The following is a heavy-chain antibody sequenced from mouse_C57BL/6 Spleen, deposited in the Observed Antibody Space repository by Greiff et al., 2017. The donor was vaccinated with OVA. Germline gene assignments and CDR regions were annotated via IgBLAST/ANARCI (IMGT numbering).Heavy chain of an antibody. CDR1: GYTFTSYW. CDR2: IHPNSGST. CDR3: ARDYGSSYDAMDY. Sequence: VQLQQPGAELVKPGASVKLSCKASGYTFTSYWMHWVKQRPGQGLEWIGMIHPNSGSTNYNEKFKRKATLTVDKSSSTAYMQLSSLTTEDSAVYYCARDYGSSYDAMDYWGQGTSVTVSS. V-gene: IGHV1-64*01. J-gene: IGHJ4*01. D-gene: IGHD1-1*01.